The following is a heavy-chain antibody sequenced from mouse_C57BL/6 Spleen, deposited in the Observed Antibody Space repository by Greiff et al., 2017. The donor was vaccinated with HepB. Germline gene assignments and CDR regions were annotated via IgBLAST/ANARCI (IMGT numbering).Heavy chain of an antibody. D-gene: IGHD2-4*01. CDR3: TRSTYDYDGYYAMDY. Sequence: VQLQQSGAELVRPGASVTLSCKASGYTFTDYEMHWVKQTPVHGLEWIGAIDPETGGTAYNQKFKGKAILTADKSSSTAYMELRSLTSEDSAVYYGTRSTYDYDGYYAMDYWGQGTSVTVSS. CDR1: GYTFTDYE. CDR2: IDPETGGT. V-gene: IGHV1-15*01. J-gene: IGHJ4*01.